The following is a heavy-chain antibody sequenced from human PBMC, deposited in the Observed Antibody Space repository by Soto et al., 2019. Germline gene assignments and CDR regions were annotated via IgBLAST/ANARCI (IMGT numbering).Heavy chain of an antibody. D-gene: IGHD5-18*01. CDR3: AREVDTDMVKRIYYGMEV. Sequence: ASVXVSFRASLYTVTIYYMHVVLQAPGQGLEWMGIINPSGGSTSYAQKFQGRVTMTRDTSTSTVYMELSSLRSEDTAVYYCAREVDTDMVKRIYYGMEVWGQGPTVTVSS. CDR1: LYTVTIYY. V-gene: IGHV1-46*01. J-gene: IGHJ6*01. CDR2: INPSGGST.